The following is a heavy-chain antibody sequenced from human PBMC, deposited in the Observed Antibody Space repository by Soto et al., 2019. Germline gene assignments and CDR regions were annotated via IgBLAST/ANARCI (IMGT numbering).Heavy chain of an antibody. D-gene: IGHD1-20*01. Sequence: GSLRLSCKASGFTFGAYAMSWVRQAPGKGLEWVGFIRSKAYGGTTGYSASVKGRFTISRDDSKGNAYRQMNSLKTDDTAVYYCTRDRYFSFDIWGQGTMVTVSS. CDR1: GFTFGAYA. J-gene: IGHJ3*02. CDR3: TRDRYFSFDI. CDR2: IRSKAYGGTT. V-gene: IGHV3-49*04.